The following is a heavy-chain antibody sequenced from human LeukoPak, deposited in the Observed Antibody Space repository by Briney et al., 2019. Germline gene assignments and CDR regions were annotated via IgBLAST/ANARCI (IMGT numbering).Heavy chain of an antibody. Sequence: SVKVSCKASGITFTTSAVQWVRQARGQRLEWIGWIVVGSGNTNYAQKFQERVTITRVMSTSTAYMELSSLRSEDTAVYYCAALKGGTFDYWGQGTLVTVSS. CDR3: AALKGGTFDY. CDR2: IVVGSGNT. CDR1: GITFTTSA. V-gene: IGHV1-58*01. J-gene: IGHJ4*02. D-gene: IGHD3/OR15-3a*01.